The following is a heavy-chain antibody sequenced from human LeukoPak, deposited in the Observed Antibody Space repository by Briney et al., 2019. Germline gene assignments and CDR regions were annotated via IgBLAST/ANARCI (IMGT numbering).Heavy chain of an antibody. CDR2: ISAYNGNT. CDR3: ARDLTYCGGHCYSFANN. J-gene: IGHJ4*02. D-gene: IGHD2-21*01. Sequence: RASVMVSCKASGYTFTSYGISWVRQAPGQGLEWMGWISAYNGNTNYAQKLQGRVTMTTDTSTSTAYMELRSLRSDDTAVYYCARDLTYCGGHCYSFANNWGQGTLVTVSS. CDR1: GYTFTSYG. V-gene: IGHV1-18*01.